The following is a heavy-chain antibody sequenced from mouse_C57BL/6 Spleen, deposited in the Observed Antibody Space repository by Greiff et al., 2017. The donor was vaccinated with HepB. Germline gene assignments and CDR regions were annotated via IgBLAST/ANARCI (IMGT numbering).Heavy chain of an antibody. Sequence: VMLVESGGGLVKPGGSLKLSFSASGFTFSSYAMSWVRQTPEKRLEWVATISDGGSYTYYPDNVKGRFTISRDNAKNNLYLQMSHLKSEDTAMYYCATGTDRFAYWGQGTLVTVSA. J-gene: IGHJ3*01. CDR3: ATGTDRFAY. V-gene: IGHV5-4*03. CDR1: GFTFSSYA. CDR2: ISDGGSYT. D-gene: IGHD4-1*01.